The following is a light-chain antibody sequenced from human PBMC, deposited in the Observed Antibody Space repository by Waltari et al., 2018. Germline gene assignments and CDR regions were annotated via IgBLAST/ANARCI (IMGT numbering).Light chain of an antibody. Sequence: AIRMTQSPSSLSASTGDGVTITCRASQGISSYLAWYQQKPGKAPNLLIYAASTLQSGVASRFSGSGSGTDFTLTISCLQSEDFATYYCQQYYSYPLTFGGGTKVEIK. CDR3: QQYYSYPLT. CDR1: QGISSY. V-gene: IGKV1-8*01. CDR2: AAS. J-gene: IGKJ4*01.